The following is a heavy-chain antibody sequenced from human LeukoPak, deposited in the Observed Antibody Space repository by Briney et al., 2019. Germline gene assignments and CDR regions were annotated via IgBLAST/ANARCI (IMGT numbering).Heavy chain of an antibody. V-gene: IGHV4-59*01. J-gene: IGHJ4*02. CDR1: GGSISSYY. Sequence: PSETLSLTCTVSGGSISSYYWSWIRQPPGKGLEWIGYIYYSGSTNYNPSLKSRVTISVGTSKNQFPLKLSSVTAADTAVYYCARARYYYDSSGYYYPHYFDYWGQGTLVTVSS. CDR3: ARARYYYDSSGYYYPHYFDY. D-gene: IGHD3-22*01. CDR2: IYYSGST.